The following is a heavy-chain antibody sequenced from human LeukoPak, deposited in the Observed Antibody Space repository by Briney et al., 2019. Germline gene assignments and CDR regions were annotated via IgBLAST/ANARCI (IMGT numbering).Heavy chain of an antibody. Sequence: ASVTVSCTASGGTFSSYAISWVRQAPGQGLEWMGRINPNNGDTSYAQKFQGRVTMTRDTSINTVYMELNRLTSDDTAVYYCARNSYCDSTSCLYTGWFDPWGQGTLVTVSS. CDR1: GGTFSSYA. J-gene: IGHJ5*02. CDR3: ARNSYCDSTSCLYTGWFDP. CDR2: INPNNGDT. D-gene: IGHD2/OR15-2a*01. V-gene: IGHV1-2*06.